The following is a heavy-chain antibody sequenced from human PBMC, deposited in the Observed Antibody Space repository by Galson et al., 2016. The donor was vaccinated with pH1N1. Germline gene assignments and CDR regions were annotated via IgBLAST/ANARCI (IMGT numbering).Heavy chain of an antibody. J-gene: IGHJ3*01. D-gene: IGHD1-14*01. CDR2: IKRNADGGTT. Sequence: SLRLSCAASGFSFSNAWMSWVRQAPGKGPEWVGRIKRNADGGTTDYAAPVKGRFTISRDDSENTLHLQMNSLKTEDTAVYYCSTSITDGRSDALDFWGQGTMVTVSS. CDR3: STSITDGRSDALDF. CDR1: GFSFSNAW. V-gene: IGHV3-15*01.